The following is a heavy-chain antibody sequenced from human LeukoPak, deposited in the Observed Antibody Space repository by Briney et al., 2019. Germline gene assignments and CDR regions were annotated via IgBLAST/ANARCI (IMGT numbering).Heavy chain of an antibody. CDR3: ARGGTSPLNYYDTGYFDY. D-gene: IGHD3-22*01. J-gene: IGHJ4*02. V-gene: IGHV4-31*03. Sequence: PSETLSLTCTVSGGSISSGGYYWSWIRQHPGKGLEWIGYIYYSGSTYYNPSLKSRVTISVDTSKNQFSLKLSSVTAADTAVYYCARGGTSPLNYYDTGYFDYWGQGTLVTVSS. CDR1: GGSISSGGYY. CDR2: IYYSGST.